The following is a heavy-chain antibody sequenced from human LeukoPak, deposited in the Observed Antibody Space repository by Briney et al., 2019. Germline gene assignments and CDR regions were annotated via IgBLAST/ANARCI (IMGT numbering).Heavy chain of an antibody. D-gene: IGHD2-2*01. J-gene: IGHJ4*02. CDR3: VRVQVVVPSAFDYCDY. Sequence: SGGSLRLSCAASGFTFNNYWMWWVRQASGKGLEWVANINPHGNDKYYPDSVKGRFTISRDNAKNSLYLQMNSPRAEDTAVYYCVRVQVVVPSAFDYCDYWGRGTLVTVSS. CDR2: INPHGNDK. V-gene: IGHV3-7*01. CDR1: GFTFNNYW.